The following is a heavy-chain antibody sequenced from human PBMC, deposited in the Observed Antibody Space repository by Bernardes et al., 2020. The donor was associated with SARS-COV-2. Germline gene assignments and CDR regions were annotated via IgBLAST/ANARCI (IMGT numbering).Heavy chain of an antibody. D-gene: IGHD6-6*01. CDR2: LSAYTGHT. Sequence: ASVKVSCKASGYTFPSHGIPWVRQAPGQGLEWLGWLSAYTGHTYYVQKLQGRVALTTDTARSTAYMELRSLTADDTAVYFYARDGGTTIAARPGPSDYWGQGTLVTVSS. CDR1: GYTFPSHG. J-gene: IGHJ4*02. CDR3: ARDGGTTIAARPGPSDY. V-gene: IGHV1-18*04.